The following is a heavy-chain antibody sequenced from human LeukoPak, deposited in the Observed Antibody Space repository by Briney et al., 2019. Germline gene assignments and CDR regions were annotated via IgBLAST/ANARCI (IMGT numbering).Heavy chain of an antibody. J-gene: IGHJ4*02. CDR2: ISSHTGDT. Sequence: ASVKVSCKASGYVFTSYGISWVRQAPGQGLEWMGWISSHTGDTRYAQRFQDSVTMTTDISTTTAYLDLRSLRFDDTAVYYCARDVRRLQLSTYFFDFWGQGTLVSVSS. CDR3: ARDVRRLQLSTYFFDF. CDR1: GYVFTSYG. D-gene: IGHD4-17*01. V-gene: IGHV1-18*01.